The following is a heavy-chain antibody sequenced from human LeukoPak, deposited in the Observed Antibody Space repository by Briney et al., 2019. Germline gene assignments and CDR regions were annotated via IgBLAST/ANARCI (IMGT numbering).Heavy chain of an antibody. CDR1: GFTLSAYW. Sequence: GGSLRLSCAVSGFTLSAYWMHWVRQDPGKGLVWVSRMNTDGSSTLYADSVKGRFTISRDNAKNTLYLQMNSLRVEDTAVYYCAREHYDILSRRGMDVWGKGTTVTVSS. CDR3: AREHYDILSRRGMDV. CDR2: MNTDGSST. J-gene: IGHJ6*04. V-gene: IGHV3-74*03. D-gene: IGHD3-9*01.